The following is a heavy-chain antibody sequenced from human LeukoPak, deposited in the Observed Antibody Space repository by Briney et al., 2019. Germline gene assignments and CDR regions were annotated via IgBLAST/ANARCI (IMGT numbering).Heavy chain of an antibody. CDR1: GGSISSYY. J-gene: IGHJ4*02. CDR2: IYYSGST. Sequence: SETLSLTCTVSGGSISSYYWSWIRQPQGKGLEWIGYIYYSGSTNYNPSLKSRVTISVDTSKNQFSLKLSSVTAADTAVYYCARSVGSFYYFDYWGQGTLVTVSS. CDR3: ARSVGSFYYFDY. V-gene: IGHV4-59*01.